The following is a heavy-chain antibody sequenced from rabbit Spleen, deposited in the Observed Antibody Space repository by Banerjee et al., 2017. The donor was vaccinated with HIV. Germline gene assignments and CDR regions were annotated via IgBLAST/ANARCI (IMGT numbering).Heavy chain of an antibody. V-gene: IGHV1S40*01. D-gene: IGHD1-1*01. J-gene: IGHJ4*01. Sequence: QSLEESGGDLVKPGASLTLTCTASGFSFSSGYDMCWVRQAPGKGLEWITCYSGDDTTWYASWAKGRFTISKTSSTTVTLQMTSLTAADTATYFCARDLDGVIGWNFGWWGPGTLVTVS. CDR3: ARDLDGVIGWNFGW. CDR1: GFSFSSGYD. CDR2: YSGDDTT.